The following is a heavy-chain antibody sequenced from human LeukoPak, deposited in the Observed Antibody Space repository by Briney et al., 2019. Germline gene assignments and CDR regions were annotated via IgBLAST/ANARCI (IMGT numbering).Heavy chain of an antibody. D-gene: IGHD2-15*01. J-gene: IGHJ2*01. Sequence: SETLSLTCTVSGGSISSSSYYWCWIRQPPGKGLEWSGEINHSGSTNYTPSLKSRVTISVDTSNNQFSLKLSSVTAADTAVYYCARRRVVVIAATVPSLKRYWYFDLWGRGTLVTVSS. CDR1: GGSISSSSYY. CDR3: ARRRVVVIAATVPSLKRYWYFDL. CDR2: INHSGST. V-gene: IGHV4-39*07.